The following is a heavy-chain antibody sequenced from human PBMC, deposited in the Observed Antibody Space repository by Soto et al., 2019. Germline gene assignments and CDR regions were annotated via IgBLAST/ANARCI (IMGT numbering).Heavy chain of an antibody. Sequence: EVQLVESGGGLVKPGGSLRLSCAASGFTFSNAWMNWVRQAPGKGLEWVGRIKSKTDGGTTDYAAPVKGRFTISRDDSKNTLYLQMNSLKTEDTAVYYCTTEILLWFGDGRHGGEPRRGRADYWGQGTLVTVSS. CDR3: TTEILLWFGDGRHGGEPRRGRADY. CDR1: GFTFSNAW. V-gene: IGHV3-15*07. J-gene: IGHJ4*02. CDR2: IKSKTDGGTT. D-gene: IGHD3-10*01.